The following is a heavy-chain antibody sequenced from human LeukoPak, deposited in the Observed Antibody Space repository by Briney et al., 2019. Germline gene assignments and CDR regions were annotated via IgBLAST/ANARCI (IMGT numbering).Heavy chain of an antibody. CDR3: AREVRRTTYYDFWSGTQTYFDY. D-gene: IGHD3-3*01. CDR2: ISSSSSYI. CDR1: GFTFSSYS. V-gene: IGHV3-21*01. J-gene: IGHJ4*02. Sequence: GGSLRLSCAASGFTFSSYSMNWVPQAPGKGLEWVSSISSSSSYIYYADSVKGRFTISRDNAKNSLYLQMNSLRAEDTAVYYCAREVRRTTYYDFWSGTQTYFDYWGQGTLVTVSS.